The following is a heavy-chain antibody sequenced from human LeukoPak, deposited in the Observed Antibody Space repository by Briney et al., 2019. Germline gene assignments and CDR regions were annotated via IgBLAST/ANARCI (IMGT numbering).Heavy chain of an antibody. Sequence: GGSLRLSCAASGFTFSNYAMSWVRQAPGKGLEWISAVSGSGDRTYYAGSVKGRFTISRDNSKNIVYLRMNSLRAEDTAVYFCARAFDSGLNYWGQGTLVSVSS. D-gene: IGHD6-19*01. J-gene: IGHJ4*02. CDR3: ARAFDSGLNY. CDR2: VSGSGDRT. V-gene: IGHV3-23*01. CDR1: GFTFSNYA.